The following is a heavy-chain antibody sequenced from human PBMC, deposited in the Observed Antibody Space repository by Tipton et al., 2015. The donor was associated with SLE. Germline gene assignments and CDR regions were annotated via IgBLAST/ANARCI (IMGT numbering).Heavy chain of an antibody. CDR3: ARATNAEGVFDH. D-gene: IGHD2-2*01. Sequence: LRLSCTVSGGSISTSSYYWGWIRQPPGKGLEWIGSIYHSGSTYYNPSLKSRVTISVDTSKNQFSLKLSSVTAADTAVYYCARATNAEGVFDHWGQGTLVTVSS. CDR2: IYHSGST. V-gene: IGHV4-39*07. CDR1: GGSISTSSYY. J-gene: IGHJ4*02.